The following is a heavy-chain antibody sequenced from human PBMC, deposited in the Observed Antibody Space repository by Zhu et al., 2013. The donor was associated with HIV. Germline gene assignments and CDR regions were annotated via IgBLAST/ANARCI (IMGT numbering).Heavy chain of an antibody. CDR2: ISTYYGNT. CDR1: GYIFRNYD. J-gene: IGHJ6*03. CDR3: TRGPGYCSSTSCSDFYYSMDI. D-gene: IGHD2-2*01. Sequence: QEQLVQSGAEVRTPGASVKVSCWASGYIFRNYDITWVRQAPGQGLEWVGWISTYYGNTNYAQRLQGRLTMTTDTSTSTAYMELRSLRSDDTAVYYCTRGPGYCSSTSCSDFYYSMDIVGTKEPRSSVSS. V-gene: IGHV1-18*01.